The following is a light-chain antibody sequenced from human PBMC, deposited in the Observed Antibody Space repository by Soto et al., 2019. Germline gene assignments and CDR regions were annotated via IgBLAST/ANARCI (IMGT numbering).Light chain of an antibody. V-gene: IGKV2-28*01. CDR3: MQAIQAPRT. J-gene: IGKJ1*01. CDR2: FGS. CDR1: QSLLHSNGNIY. Sequence: DIVLTQSPLSLPVTPGEPASISCRSSQSLLHSNGNIYLDWYLQKPGQSPQLLIYFGSIRASGVPDRFSGSGSGTDFTLKITRVEAEDVGVYYCMQAIQAPRTFGLGTKVEIK.